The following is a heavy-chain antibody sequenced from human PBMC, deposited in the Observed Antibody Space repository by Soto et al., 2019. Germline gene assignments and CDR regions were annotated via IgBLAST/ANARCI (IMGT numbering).Heavy chain of an antibody. CDR2: INHSGST. CDR3: ARVKGGYSYGAKSFDY. D-gene: IGHD5-18*01. CDR1: GGSFSGYY. Sequence: PSETLSLTCAVYGGSFSGYYWSWIRQPPGKGLEWIGEINHSGSTNYNPSLKSRVTISVDTSKNQFSLKLSSVTAADTAVYYCARVKGGYSYGAKSFDYWGQGTLVTVSS. V-gene: IGHV4-34*01. J-gene: IGHJ4*02.